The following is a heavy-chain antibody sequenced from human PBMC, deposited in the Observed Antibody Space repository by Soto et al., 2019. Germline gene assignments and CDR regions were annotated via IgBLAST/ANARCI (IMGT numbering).Heavy chain of an antibody. CDR3: ARLLRVVVTASWFDP. V-gene: IGHV4-39*01. CDR1: GGSISSSSYY. Sequence: PSETLSLTCTVSGGSISSSSYYWGWIRQPPGKGLEWIGSIYYSGSTYYNPSLKSRVTISVDTSKNQFSLKLSSVTAADTAVYYCARLLRVVVTASWFDPWGQGTLVTVSS. J-gene: IGHJ5*02. D-gene: IGHD2-21*02. CDR2: IYYSGST.